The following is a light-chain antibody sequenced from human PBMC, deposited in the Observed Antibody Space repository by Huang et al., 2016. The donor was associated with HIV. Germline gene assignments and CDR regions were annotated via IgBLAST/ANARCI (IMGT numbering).Light chain of an antibody. CDR3: QQYNTYLYT. Sequence: DIQMTQSPSTLSASVGDRVTITCRASQNINTLLAWYQQKPGKAPNLLIYRASSLQIGGPSRFTGSGSGTEFTLTITSLQPDDLGTYYCQQYNTYLYTFGQGTKLEI. J-gene: IGKJ2*01. V-gene: IGKV1-5*03. CDR2: RAS. CDR1: QNINTL.